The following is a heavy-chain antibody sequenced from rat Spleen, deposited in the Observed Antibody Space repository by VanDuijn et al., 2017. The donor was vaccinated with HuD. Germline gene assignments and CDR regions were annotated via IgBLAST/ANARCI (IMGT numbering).Heavy chain of an antibody. V-gene: IGHV2-19*01. D-gene: IGHD1-9*01. J-gene: IGHJ1*01. Sequence: QVQLKESGPGLVQPSQTLSLTCTVSGFSLTDHSVHWVRQPPEKGLEWMGRIQSGGSTAYNSLLKSRLSISRDTSKSQVFLKMNSLQTEDTATYYCARERYYGYNSWYFDFWGPGTMVTVSS. CDR1: GFSLTDHS. CDR2: IQSGGST. CDR3: ARERYYGYNSWYFDF.